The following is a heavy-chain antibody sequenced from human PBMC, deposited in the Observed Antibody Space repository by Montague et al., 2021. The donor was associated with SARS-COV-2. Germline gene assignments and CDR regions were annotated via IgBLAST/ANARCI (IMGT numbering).Heavy chain of an antibody. CDR3: AREVGSYYDWRPDS. V-gene: IGHV4-61*09. CDR2: IYPTGGP. Sequence: TLSLTCTVSGGSISSGNYYWSWIRQPAGKGLEWIGQIYPTGGPNYTPSPKVRVTVSAETSKNKFSLKLSSRTAADMAVYYCAREVGSYYDWRPDSWGQGTLVTVSS. CDR1: GGSISSGNYY. D-gene: IGHD1-26*01. J-gene: IGHJ4*02.